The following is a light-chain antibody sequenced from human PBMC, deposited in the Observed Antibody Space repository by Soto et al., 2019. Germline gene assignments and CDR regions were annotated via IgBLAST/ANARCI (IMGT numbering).Light chain of an antibody. V-gene: IGKV3-11*01. CDR1: QSVSSY. CDR3: QQRRNWPPYT. Sequence: EIVLTQSPATLSLSPGERATLSCRASQSVSSYLAWYQQKPGQAPRLLIYDASNRATGIPARFSGSGSGTDFTLPIRSLEPEDFAVYYCQQRRNWPPYTFGQGTKLEIK. J-gene: IGKJ2*01. CDR2: DAS.